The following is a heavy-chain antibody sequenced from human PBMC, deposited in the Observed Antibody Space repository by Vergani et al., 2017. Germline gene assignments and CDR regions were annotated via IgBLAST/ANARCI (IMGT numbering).Heavy chain of an antibody. Sequence: QVQLVQSGAGGKKPGASVKVSCKASGYTFTSYYMHWVRPAPGQELEWMGIINPSGGSTSYAQKFQGRVTMTRDPSTSTVYMELSCLSSEDTAVYYRARDRPVITMVRGVIGWFDPWGQGPLVTVSS. CDR1: GYTFTSYY. CDR2: INPSGGST. D-gene: IGHD3-10*01. J-gene: IGHJ5*02. CDR3: ARDRPVITMVRGVIGWFDP. V-gene: IGHV1-46*03.